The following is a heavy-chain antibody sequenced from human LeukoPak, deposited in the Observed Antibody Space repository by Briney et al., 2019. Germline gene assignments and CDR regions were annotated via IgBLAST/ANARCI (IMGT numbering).Heavy chain of an antibody. Sequence: SETLSLTCTVSGGSISSRNYYWGWIRQPPGKGLEWIGSIYYSGSTYYNPSLKSRITISVDTSKNQFSLKLSSVTAADTAVYYCARLDSTMIGRDYWGQGTLVTVSS. CDR1: GGSISSRNYY. CDR2: IYYSGST. V-gene: IGHV4-39*01. J-gene: IGHJ4*02. CDR3: ARLDSTMIGRDY. D-gene: IGHD3-22*01.